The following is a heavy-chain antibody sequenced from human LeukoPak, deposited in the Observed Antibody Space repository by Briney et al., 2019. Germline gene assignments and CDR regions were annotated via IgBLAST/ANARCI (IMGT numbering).Heavy chain of an antibody. J-gene: IGHJ4*02. V-gene: IGHV1-24*01. Sequence: ASVKVSRKVSGYTLTELSMHWVRQAPGKGLEWMGGFDPEDGETIYAQKFQGRVTMTEDTSTDTAYMELSRLRSDDTAVYYCARVAPIRLGELSILRFWDYWGQGTLVTVSS. CDR3: ARVAPIRLGELSILRFWDY. CDR1: GYTLTELS. D-gene: IGHD3-16*02. CDR2: FDPEDGET.